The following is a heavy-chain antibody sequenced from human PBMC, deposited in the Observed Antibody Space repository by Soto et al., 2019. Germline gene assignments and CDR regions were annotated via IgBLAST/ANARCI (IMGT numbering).Heavy chain of an antibody. CDR2: ISGSGVNT. CDR3: VKGGYGD. D-gene: IGHD5-18*01. CDR1: GFTFSSHA. J-gene: IGHJ4*02. Sequence: EVQLLESGGGLVQPGGSLRLSCAASGFTFSSHAMGWVRQAPGKGLEWVSSISGSGVNTYYVDSVKGRFTISRDNSKNPLHLQMNSLRVEDTAVYYCVKGGYGDLGRGILVTVSS. V-gene: IGHV3-23*01.